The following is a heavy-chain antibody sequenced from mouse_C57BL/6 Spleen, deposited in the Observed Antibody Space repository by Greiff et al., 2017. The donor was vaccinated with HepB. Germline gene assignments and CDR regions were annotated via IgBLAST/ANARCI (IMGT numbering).Heavy chain of an antibody. Sequence: EVKLQESGPGMVKPSQSLSLTCTVTGYSITSGYDWHWIRHFPGNKLEWMGYISYSGSTNYNPSLKSRISITHDTSKNHFFLKLNSVTTEDTATYYCARGGGNYVNYYAMDYWGQGTSVTVSS. J-gene: IGHJ4*01. CDR2: ISYSGST. CDR3: ARGGGNYVNYYAMDY. CDR1: GYSITSGYD. V-gene: IGHV3-1*01. D-gene: IGHD2-1*01.